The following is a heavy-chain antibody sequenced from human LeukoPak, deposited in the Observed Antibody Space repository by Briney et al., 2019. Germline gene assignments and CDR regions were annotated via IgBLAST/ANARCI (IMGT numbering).Heavy chain of an antibody. CDR1: GGSISSDDYY. CDR3: ARDAGGYSGYFDY. CDR2: IYYSGST. Sequence: SETLSLTCTVSGGSISSDDYYWSWIRQPPGKGLEWIGYIYYSGSTYYNPSLKSRVTISVDTSKNQFSLKLSSVTAADTAVYYCARDAGGYSGYFDYWGQGTLVTVSS. D-gene: IGHD5-12*01. J-gene: IGHJ4*02. V-gene: IGHV4-30-4*01.